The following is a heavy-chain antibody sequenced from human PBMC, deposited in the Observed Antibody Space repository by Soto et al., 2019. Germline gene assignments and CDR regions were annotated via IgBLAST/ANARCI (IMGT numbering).Heavy chain of an antibody. CDR2: IIPIFGTA. CDR3: ARGITRHGIAAAAFDY. V-gene: IGHV1-69*06. CDR1: GGTFSSYA. D-gene: IGHD6-13*01. Sequence: QVQLVQSGAEVKKPGSSVKVSCKASGGTFSSYAISWVRQAPGQGLEWMGGIIPIFGTATYAQKFQGRVTITADKSTSTAYMELSSLRSEDTAVYYCARGITRHGIAAAAFDYWGQGTLVTVSS. J-gene: IGHJ4*02.